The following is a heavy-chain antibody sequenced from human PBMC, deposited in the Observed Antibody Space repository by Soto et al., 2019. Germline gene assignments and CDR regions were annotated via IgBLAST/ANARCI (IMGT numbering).Heavy chain of an antibody. Sequence: EVQLVESGGGLVQPGRYLRLSCAASGFPFDDYAMHWVRQAPGKGLEWVSGISWNSGSIGYADSVKGRFTISRDNAKNSLYLQMNSLRAEDTALYYCAKAYSSGCSKLFDYWGQGTLVTVSS. J-gene: IGHJ4*02. D-gene: IGHD6-19*01. V-gene: IGHV3-9*01. CDR3: AKAYSSGCSKLFDY. CDR2: ISWNSGSI. CDR1: GFPFDDYA.